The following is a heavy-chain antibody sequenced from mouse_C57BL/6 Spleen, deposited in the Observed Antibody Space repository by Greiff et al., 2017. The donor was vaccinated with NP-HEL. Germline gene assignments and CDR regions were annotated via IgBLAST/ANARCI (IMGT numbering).Heavy chain of an antibody. CDR2: IDPSDSYT. J-gene: IGHJ2*01. V-gene: IGHV1-69*01. CDR3: ARGADGLDY. CDR1: GYTFTSYW. Sequence: QVQLQQPGAELVMPGASVKLSCKASGYTFTSYWMHWVKQRPGQGLEWIGEIDPSDSYTNYNQKFKGKSTLTVDKSSSTAYMQLSSLTSEDAAVYDCARGADGLDYWGQGTTLTVSS. D-gene: IGHD2-3*01.